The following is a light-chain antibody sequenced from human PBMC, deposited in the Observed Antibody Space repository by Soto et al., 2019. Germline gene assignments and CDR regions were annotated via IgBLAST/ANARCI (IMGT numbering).Light chain of an antibody. CDR3: QQYGSSPT. CDR1: QSVSSSY. J-gene: IGKJ1*01. CDR2: GAS. V-gene: IGKV3-20*01. Sequence: EIVLTQSPGTLSLSPGERATLSCRASQSVSSSYLAWYQQKPGQAPRLLIYGASSRAAGIPDRFSGSGSGTDFTLTISSLEPEDFAVYSCQQYGSSPTFGQGTKVEIK.